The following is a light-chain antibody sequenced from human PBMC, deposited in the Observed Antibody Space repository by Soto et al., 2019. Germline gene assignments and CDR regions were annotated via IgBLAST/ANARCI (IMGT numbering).Light chain of an antibody. CDR3: SSYTSSRTLV. V-gene: IGLV2-14*01. J-gene: IGLJ2*01. CDR1: SSDVGGYNY. Sequence: QSALTQPASVSGSPGQSITISCTGTSSDVGGYNYVSWYQQHPGIAPKLMISEVSNRPSGVSNRFSGSKSGNTASLTISGLQAEDEADYHCSSYTSSRTLVFGGGTKLTVL. CDR2: EVS.